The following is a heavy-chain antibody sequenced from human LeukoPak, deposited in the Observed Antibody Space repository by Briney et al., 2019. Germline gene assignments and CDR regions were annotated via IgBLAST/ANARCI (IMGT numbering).Heavy chain of an antibody. D-gene: IGHD2-21*02. J-gene: IGHJ4*02. CDR3: AREFNEAYCGGDCWYFDY. V-gene: IGHV3-33*01. CDR2: IWYGGSNK. Sequence: PGRSLRLSCAASGFTFSSYGMHWVRQAPGKGLEWVAVIWYGGSNKYYADSVKGRFTISRDNSKNTLYLQMNSLRAEDTAVYYCAREFNEAYCGGDCWYFDYWGQGTLVTVSS. CDR1: GFTFSSYG.